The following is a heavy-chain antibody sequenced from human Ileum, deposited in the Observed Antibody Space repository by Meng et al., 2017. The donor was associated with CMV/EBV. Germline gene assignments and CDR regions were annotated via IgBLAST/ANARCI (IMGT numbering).Heavy chain of an antibody. D-gene: IGHD3-16*01. J-gene: IGHJ4*02. CDR3: TTDGGVY. Sequence: GESLKIPCVAPGFTFTNSWMTWVRQAPGKGLEWVGRIKNKVGGGTPDYAAPAKGRFTISKDDSKNTLYLQMDTLTTEDTALHYCTTDGGVYWGQGTLVTVSS. CDR2: IKNKVGGGTP. V-gene: IGHV3-15*01. CDR1: GFTFTNSW.